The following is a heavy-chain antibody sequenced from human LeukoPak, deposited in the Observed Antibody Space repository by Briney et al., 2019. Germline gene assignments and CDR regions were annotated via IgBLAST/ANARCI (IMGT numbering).Heavy chain of an antibody. D-gene: IGHD5-18*01. CDR2: IYYSGST. J-gene: IGHJ6*02. CDR3: ARGWHDSYGYYYYGMDV. CDR1: GGSISSYY. Sequence: SETLSLTCTVSGGSISSYYWSWIRQPPGKGLEWIGYIYYSGSTNYNPSLKSRVTISVDTPKNQFSLKLSSVTAADTAVYYCARGWHDSYGYYYYGMDVWGQGTTVTVSS. V-gene: IGHV4-59*08.